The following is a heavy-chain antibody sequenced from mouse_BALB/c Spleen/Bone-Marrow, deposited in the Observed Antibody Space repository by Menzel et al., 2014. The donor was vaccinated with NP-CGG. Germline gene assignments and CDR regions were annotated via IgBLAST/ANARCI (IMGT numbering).Heavy chain of an antibody. Sequence: VQLQQSGADLVRSGASVKLSCTASGFNIKDTYMHWVKQRPEQGLEWIGRIDPANGNTKYDPKFQGKATITADTSSNTAYLQLSSLTSEDTAVYYCARLNLFACWGERTLSAVPA. V-gene: IGHV14-3*02. J-gene: IGHJ3*01. CDR2: IDPANGNT. CDR3: ARLNLFAC. CDR1: GFNIKDTY.